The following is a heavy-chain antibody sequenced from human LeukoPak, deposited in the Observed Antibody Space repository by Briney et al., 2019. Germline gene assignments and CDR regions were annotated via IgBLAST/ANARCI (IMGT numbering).Heavy chain of an antibody. D-gene: IGHD6-13*01. V-gene: IGHV3-7*03. Sequence: GGSLRLSCAASGFTFSSYWMSWVRQAPGKELEWVANIKQDGSEKYYVDSVKGRFTISRDNAKNSLYLQMNSLRAEDTAVYYCARDLPGSWPHDAFDIWGQGTMVTVSS. CDR3: ARDLPGSWPHDAFDI. CDR1: GFTFSSYW. J-gene: IGHJ3*02. CDR2: IKQDGSEK.